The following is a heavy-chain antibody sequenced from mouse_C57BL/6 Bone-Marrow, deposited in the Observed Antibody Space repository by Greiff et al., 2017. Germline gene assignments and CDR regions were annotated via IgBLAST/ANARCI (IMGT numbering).Heavy chain of an antibody. V-gene: IGHV1-47*01. J-gene: IGHJ2*01. CDR2: FHPYNDDT. CDR3: ARSSTFFYYFDY. D-gene: IGHD5-1*01. CDR1: GYTFTTYP. Sequence: QVQLQQSGAELVKPGASVKMSCKASGYTFTTYPIEWMKQNHGKSLEWIGNFHPYNDDTKYNEKFKGKATLTVEKSSNTVYLELSRLTSDDAAAYCCARSSTFFYYFDYWGQGTTLTVSS.